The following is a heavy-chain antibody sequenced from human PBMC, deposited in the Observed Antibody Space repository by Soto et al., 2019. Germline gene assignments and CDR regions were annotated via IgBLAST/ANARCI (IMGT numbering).Heavy chain of an antibody. CDR2: SRGDGIVI. J-gene: IGHJ4*02. CDR3: VREDCGGGLCKRFDY. CDR1: GFTFSSYW. V-gene: IGHV3-74*01. Sequence: EVQLVESGGGLVQPGGSLRLSCAASGFTFSSYWMHWAREAPGKGLVWVSASRGDGIVITHADSVKGRFTVSRDNATNTLYLQMNSLSAEDTAVYYWVREDCGGGLCKRFDYWGQGTPVTVSS. D-gene: IGHD2-15*01.